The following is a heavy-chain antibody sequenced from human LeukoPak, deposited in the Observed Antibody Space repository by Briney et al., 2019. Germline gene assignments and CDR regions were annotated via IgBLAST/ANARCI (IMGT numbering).Heavy chain of an antibody. J-gene: IGHJ4*02. Sequence: ASVRVSCKASGYTFNNHYMYWVRQDPGQGLEWMGVINPSGGSTSYAQKFQGRVTMTRDTSTRTVYMEVNSLRSEDTAVYYCARQGTYSSAIGMGYWGQGTLVTVSS. CDR1: GYTFNNHY. CDR2: INPSGGST. CDR3: ARQGTYSSAIGMGY. D-gene: IGHD6-19*01. V-gene: IGHV1-46*02.